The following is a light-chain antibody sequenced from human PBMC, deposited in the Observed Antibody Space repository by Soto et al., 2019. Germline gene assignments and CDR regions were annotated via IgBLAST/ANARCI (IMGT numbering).Light chain of an antibody. Sequence: EVVLTQSPDTLYLSPGERATLSCRASHSVNSNYLAWYQQKPGRAPRRLIHGASIRATGIPDRFIGSGSGTDFTVTISRLEPEDSAVYYCQQYGSSQWTFGQGTKVEIK. CDR3: QQYGSSQWT. V-gene: IGKV3-20*01. CDR2: GAS. CDR1: HSVNSNY. J-gene: IGKJ1*01.